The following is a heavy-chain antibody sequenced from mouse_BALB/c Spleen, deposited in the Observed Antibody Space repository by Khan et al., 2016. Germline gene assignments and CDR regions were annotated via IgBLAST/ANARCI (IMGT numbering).Heavy chain of an antibody. Sequence: EVKLLESGGGLVQPGGSLKLSCAASGFDFSRYWMSWVRQAPGTGLEWIGEINPDSSTINYTPSLKDKFIISRDNAKNTLYLQMSKVRSEDTALYYCARLHYYGRFAYWGQGTLVTVSA. CDR3: ARLHYYGRFAY. J-gene: IGHJ3*01. CDR1: GFDFSRYW. D-gene: IGHD1-2*01. CDR2: INPDSSTI. V-gene: IGHV4-1*02.